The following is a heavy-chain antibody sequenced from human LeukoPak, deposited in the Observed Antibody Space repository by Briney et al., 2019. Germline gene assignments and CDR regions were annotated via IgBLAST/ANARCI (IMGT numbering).Heavy chain of an antibody. D-gene: IGHD5-18*01. Sequence: GASVKVSCNASGYTLTGYYVHWVRQAPGQGLEWMGRINPNSGGTNYAQKFQGRVTMTRDTSISTAYMELSRLRSDDTAVYYCAGENVDTAMAEFDYWGQGTLVTVSS. CDR3: AGENVDTAMAEFDY. CDR1: GYTLTGYY. J-gene: IGHJ4*02. V-gene: IGHV1-2*06. CDR2: INPNSGGT.